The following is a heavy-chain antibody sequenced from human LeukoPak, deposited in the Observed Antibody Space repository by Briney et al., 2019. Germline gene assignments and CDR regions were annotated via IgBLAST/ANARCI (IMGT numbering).Heavy chain of an antibody. V-gene: IGHV3-23*05. CDR2: LTSSGTST. CDR3: AKDIQLST. D-gene: IGHD5-24*01. J-gene: IGHJ3*01. CDR1: GFTFSSYA. Sequence: PGGSLRLSCAASGFTFSSYAMSWVRQAPGKGLEWVSALTSSGTSTYYTDSVKGRFTISRDNSKNTLSLQMNSLRVEDTAMYFCAKDIQLSTWGLGTMVTVSS.